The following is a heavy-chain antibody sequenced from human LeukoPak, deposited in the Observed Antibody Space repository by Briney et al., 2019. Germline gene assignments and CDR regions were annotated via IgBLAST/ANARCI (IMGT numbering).Heavy chain of an antibody. CDR3: ARGHDYSNSPSY. D-gene: IGHD4-11*01. J-gene: IGHJ4*02. V-gene: IGHV3-53*04. Sequence: GGSLRLSCAASGFTVSSHYMSWVRQAPGKGLEWVAVINRGDSTYYADSVKGRFTISRHNSNNTLYLQMDSLTPQDTAVYYCARGHDYSNSPSYWGQGTLVTVSS. CDR1: GFTVSSHY. CDR2: INRGDST.